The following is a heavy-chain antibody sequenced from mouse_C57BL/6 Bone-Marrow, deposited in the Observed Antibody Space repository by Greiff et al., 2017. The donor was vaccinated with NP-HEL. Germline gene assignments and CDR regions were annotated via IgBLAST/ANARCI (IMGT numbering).Heavy chain of an antibody. Sequence: EVQLVESGGDLVKPGGSLKLSCAASGFTFSSYGMSWVRQTPDKRLEWVATISSGGSYTYYPDSVKGRFTISRDNAKNTLYLQMSSLKSEDTAMYYCARRGYGSSPDYWGQGTTLTVSS. J-gene: IGHJ2*01. CDR2: ISSGGSYT. D-gene: IGHD1-1*01. V-gene: IGHV5-6*01. CDR3: ARRGYGSSPDY. CDR1: GFTFSSYG.